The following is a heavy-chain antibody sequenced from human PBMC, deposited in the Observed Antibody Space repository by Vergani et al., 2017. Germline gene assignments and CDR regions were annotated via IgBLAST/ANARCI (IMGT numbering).Heavy chain of an antibody. D-gene: IGHD4-11*01. CDR1: GFRFSSYG. Sequence: QVQLVESGGGVVQPGRSLRPPCAASGFRFSSYGMNWVRQAPGKGLEWVAVIWYDGSNKYYADSVKGRFTISRDNSQTTVNLQMNSLRVDDTAVYYCAKDLSYSTAWPHFDSRGQGTLVTVSS. V-gene: IGHV3-33*06. J-gene: IGHJ4*02. CDR2: IWYDGSNK. CDR3: AKDLSYSTAWPHFDS.